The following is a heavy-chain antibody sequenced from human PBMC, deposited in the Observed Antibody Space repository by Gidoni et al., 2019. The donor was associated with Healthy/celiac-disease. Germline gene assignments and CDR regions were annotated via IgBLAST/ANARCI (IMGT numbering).Heavy chain of an antibody. D-gene: IGHD3-22*01. CDR1: GYTVTSYG. V-gene: IGHV1-18*04. J-gene: IGHJ4*02. Sequence: QVQLVQSGAEVTKPGASVTVSCKASGYTVTSYGTSWVRQAPGHGLEWMGWISAYNGNTNYAQNLQGRVTMTTDTSTSTAYMELRSLRSDDTAVYYWAREAYYYDSSGYPFDYWGQGTLVTVSS. CDR3: AREAYYYDSSGYPFDY. CDR2: ISAYNGNT.